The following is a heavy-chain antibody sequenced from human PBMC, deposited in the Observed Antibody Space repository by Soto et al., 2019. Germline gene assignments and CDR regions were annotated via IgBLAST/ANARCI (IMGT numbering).Heavy chain of an antibody. D-gene: IGHD2-15*01. CDR1: GGSISSSNW. J-gene: IGHJ6*02. CDR3: ARVGYCSGGSCYPTYYGMDV. Sequence: QVQLQESGPGLVKPSGTLSLTCAVSGGSISSSNWWSWVRQPPGKGLEWIGEIYQSGTTHYNPSFRGRVTISVDKSKNQFSLKLNSVTAADTAVYYCARVGYCSGGSCYPTYYGMDVWGQGTTVIVSS. V-gene: IGHV4-4*02. CDR2: IYQSGTT.